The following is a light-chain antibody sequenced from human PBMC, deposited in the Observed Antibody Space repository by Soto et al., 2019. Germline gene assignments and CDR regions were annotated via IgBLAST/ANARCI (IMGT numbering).Light chain of an antibody. CDR2: DAS. Sequence: DIQITESPSSLSASVGDRVTITCQASQDISNYLNWYQQKPGKAPKLLINDASRLQTGVPSRFSGSGSGTDFTFTISSLQPEDIATYYCQHYDNVPYTFGQGTKLEIK. CDR1: QDISNY. J-gene: IGKJ2*01. V-gene: IGKV1-33*01. CDR3: QHYDNVPYT.